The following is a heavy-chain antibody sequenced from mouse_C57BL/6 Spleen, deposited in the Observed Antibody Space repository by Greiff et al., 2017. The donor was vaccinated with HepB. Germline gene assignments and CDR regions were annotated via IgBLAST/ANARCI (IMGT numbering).Heavy chain of an antibody. V-gene: IGHV1-64*01. CDR3: ARSLYSNYLFDY. CDR1: GYTFTSYW. CDR2: IHPNSGST. J-gene: IGHJ2*01. Sequence: QVQLKQPGAELVKPGASVKLSCKASGYTFTSYWMHWVKQRPGQGLEWIGMIHPNSGSTNYNEKFKSKATLTVDKSSSTAYMQLSSLTSEDSAVYYCARSLYSNYLFDYWGQGTTLTVSS. D-gene: IGHD2-5*01.